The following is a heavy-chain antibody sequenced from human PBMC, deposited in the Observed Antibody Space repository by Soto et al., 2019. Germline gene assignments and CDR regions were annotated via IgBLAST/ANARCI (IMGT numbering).Heavy chain of an antibody. Sequence: EVHLLESGGGFVQPRGSLRLSCVASGFTFSSYAMTWVRQAPGKGLEWVASISGSAISTEYADSVRGRFTISRDNSKNTVFLQMQSLRADDSATYYCVNWNDEDVDWGQGTLVGVSS. J-gene: IGHJ4*01. CDR3: VNWNDEDVD. CDR1: GFTFSSYA. V-gene: IGHV3-23*01. D-gene: IGHD1-1*01. CDR2: ISGSAIST.